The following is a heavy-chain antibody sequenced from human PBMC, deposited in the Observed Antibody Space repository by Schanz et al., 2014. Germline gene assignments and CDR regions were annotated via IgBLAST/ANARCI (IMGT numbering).Heavy chain of an antibody. D-gene: IGHD3-16*01. J-gene: IGHJ5*01. V-gene: IGHV3-33*06. CDR3: AKGLYYDNTGGWFDS. Sequence: QVQMVESGGGVVQPGRSLRLSCAASGFAFSVYGMHWVRQAPGKGPEWVAVIWSDGSTKYYADSVKGRFTISRDNSKTTLSLQMNSLRAEDTAVYYCAKGLYYDNTGGWFDSWGQGTRVTVSS. CDR2: IWSDGSTK. CDR1: GFAFSVYG.